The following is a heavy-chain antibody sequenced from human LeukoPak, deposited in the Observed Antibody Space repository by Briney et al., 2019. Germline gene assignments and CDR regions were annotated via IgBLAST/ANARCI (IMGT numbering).Heavy chain of an antibody. D-gene: IGHD1-26*01. Sequence: ASVKVSCKASGYTFISYGITWVRQAPGQGLEWMGWISPYTTKANYAQSLQGRVTMTTDTSTSTAYMELRSLRSDDTAVYYCAREGGVGPTAPPDYYSYQMDVWGKGTTVTVSS. CDR3: AREGGVGPTAPPDYYSYQMDV. CDR2: ISPYTTKA. CDR1: GYTFISYG. J-gene: IGHJ6*03. V-gene: IGHV1-18*01.